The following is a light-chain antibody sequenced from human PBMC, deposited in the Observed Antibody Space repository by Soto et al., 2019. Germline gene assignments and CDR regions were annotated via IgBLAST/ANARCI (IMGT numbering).Light chain of an antibody. CDR3: SSYTSSSTSYV. J-gene: IGLJ1*01. CDR1: SSDVGGYNY. V-gene: IGLV2-14*01. CDR2: DVS. Sequence: SVLTQPASVSGSPGQSITISCTGTSSDVGGYNYVSWYQQHPGKAPKLMIYDVSNRPSGVSNRFSGSKSGNTASLTISGLQAEDEADYYCSSYTSSSTSYVFGNGTKVTVL.